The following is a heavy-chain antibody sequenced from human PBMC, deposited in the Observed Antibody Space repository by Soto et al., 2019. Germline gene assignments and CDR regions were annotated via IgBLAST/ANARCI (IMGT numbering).Heavy chain of an antibody. CDR1: GYTLTELS. J-gene: IGHJ5*02. D-gene: IGHD2-2*01. CDR3: ARGAYVVPAAMAWQRFWFDP. V-gene: IGHV1-24*01. CDR2: FDPEDGET. Sequence: QVQLVQSGAEVKKPGASVKVSCKVSGYTLTELSMHWVRQAPGKGLEWMGVFDPEDGETIDAQKVQGSVTMTEDTSTDTAYMELSSRRSEDTAVYYCARGAYVVPAAMAWQRFWFDPWGQGTLVTVSS.